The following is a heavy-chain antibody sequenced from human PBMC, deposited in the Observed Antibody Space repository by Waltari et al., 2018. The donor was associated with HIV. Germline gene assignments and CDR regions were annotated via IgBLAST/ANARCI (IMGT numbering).Heavy chain of an antibody. CDR3: ASDYYYDSSGYYGMAD. CDR1: GYSISSGYY. J-gene: IGHJ4*02. CDR2: IYHSGST. V-gene: IGHV4-38-2*01. D-gene: IGHD3-22*01. Sequence: VQLQESGPGLVKPSETLSLTCAVSGYSISSGYYWGWIRQPPGKGLEWIGSIYHSGSTYYNPSLKSRVTISVDTSKNQFSLKLSSVTAADTAVYYCASDYYYDSSGYYGMADWGQGTLVTVSS.